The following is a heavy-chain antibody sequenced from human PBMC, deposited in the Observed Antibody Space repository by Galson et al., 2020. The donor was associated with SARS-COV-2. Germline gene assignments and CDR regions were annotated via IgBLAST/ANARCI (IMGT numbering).Heavy chain of an antibody. CDR3: AKGYSPDY. V-gene: IGHV3-30*18. CDR2: ISYDGSNK. CDR1: GFTFSSYG. J-gene: IGHJ4*02. Sequence: GGSLRLSCVASGFTFSSYGMHWVRQAPGKGLEWVAVISYDGSNKYYADSVKGRFTISRDNSKNTLYLQMNSLRAEDTAVYYCAKGYSPDYWGQGTLVTVSS. D-gene: IGHD5-18*01.